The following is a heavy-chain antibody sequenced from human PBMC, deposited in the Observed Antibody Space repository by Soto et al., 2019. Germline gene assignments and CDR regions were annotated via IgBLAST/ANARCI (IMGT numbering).Heavy chain of an antibody. D-gene: IGHD2-15*01. J-gene: IGHJ2*01. CDR2: INSDGRST. CDR1: GFTFSSYW. V-gene: IGHV3-74*01. Sequence: EVQLVESGGGLVQPGGSLRLSCAASGFTFSSYWMHWVRQAPGQGLVWVSRINSDGRSTNYADSVKGRCTISTDNAKNELYLRMTSLRAEDTAVYYCARGGSPNWYFELWGRGTLVTVS. CDR3: ARGGSPNWYFEL.